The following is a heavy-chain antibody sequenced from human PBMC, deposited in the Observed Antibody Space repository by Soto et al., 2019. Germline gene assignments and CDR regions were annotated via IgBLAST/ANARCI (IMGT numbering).Heavy chain of an antibody. CDR1: GYTFTGYY. J-gene: IGHJ6*02. Sequence: ASVKVSCKASGYTFTGYYMHWVRQAPGQGLEWMGWINPNSGGTNYAQKFQGWVTMTRDTSISTAYMELSRLRSDDTAVYYCARGAGHSSSPDYYYHGMDVWSQGTTVTVSS. CDR3: ARGAGHSSSPDYYYHGMDV. D-gene: IGHD6-6*01. V-gene: IGHV1-2*04. CDR2: INPNSGGT.